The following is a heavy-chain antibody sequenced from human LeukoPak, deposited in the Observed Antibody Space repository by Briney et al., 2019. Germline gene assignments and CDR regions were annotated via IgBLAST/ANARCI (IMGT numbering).Heavy chain of an antibody. Sequence: ASVKVSCKASGYTFTSYYMHWVRQAPGQGLEWMGIINPSGGSTSYAQKFQGRVTMTRDTSTSTVYMDLSSLRSEDTAVYYCAIVFRNGLLWFGESNFDYGGQGTLVTVSS. V-gene: IGHV1-46*01. CDR2: INPSGGST. CDR3: AIVFRNGLLWFGESNFDY. D-gene: IGHD3-10*01. CDR1: GYTFTSYY. J-gene: IGHJ4*02.